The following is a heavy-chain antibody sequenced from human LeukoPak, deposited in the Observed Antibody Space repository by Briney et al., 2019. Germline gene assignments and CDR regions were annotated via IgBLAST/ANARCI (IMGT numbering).Heavy chain of an antibody. CDR3: ARLGITGTTLYYFDY. J-gene: IGHJ4*02. CDR2: IYPGDSDT. D-gene: IGHD1-20*01. Sequence: GESLKISCKGFGYTFTTYWIAWVRQMPGKGLEWVGIIYPGDSDTRYSPSFQGQVTISADKSISTAYLQWSSLKASDTAMFYCARLGITGTTLYYFDYWGQGTLVTVSS. CDR1: GYTFTTYW. V-gene: IGHV5-51*01.